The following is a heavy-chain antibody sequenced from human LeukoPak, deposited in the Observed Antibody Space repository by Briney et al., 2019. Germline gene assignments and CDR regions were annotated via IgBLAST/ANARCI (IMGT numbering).Heavy chain of an antibody. CDR1: GYSISSGYY. D-gene: IGHD6-13*01. J-gene: IGHJ6*03. Sequence: PSETLSLTCVVSGYSISSGYYWGWIRQPPGKGLEWIGSIYQSGGTFYNPSLKSRVTMSVDTSKNQFSLKLSSVTAADTAVYYCARPRIAAAGNVYYMDVWGKGTTVTVSS. V-gene: IGHV4-38-2*01. CDR2: IYQSGGT. CDR3: ARPRIAAAGNVYYMDV.